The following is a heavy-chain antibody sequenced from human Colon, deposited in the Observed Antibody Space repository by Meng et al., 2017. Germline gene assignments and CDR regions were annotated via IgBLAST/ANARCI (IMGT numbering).Heavy chain of an antibody. CDR2: INAGDGNT. J-gene: IGHJ3*02. D-gene: IGHD2-15*01. CDR3: AREIDRISMRAFGI. CDR1: GYTFTNYG. Sequence: ASVKVSCKASGYTFTNYGLHWVRRAPGQRLEWMGWINAGDGNTIYSQNFRGRVTITRDTSATTAYMELSSLISEDTAVYYCAREIDRISMRAFGIWGQGTMVTVSS. V-gene: IGHV1-3*01.